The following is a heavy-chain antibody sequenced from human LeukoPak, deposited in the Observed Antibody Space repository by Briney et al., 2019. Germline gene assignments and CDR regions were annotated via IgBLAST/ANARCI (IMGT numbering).Heavy chain of an antibody. CDR1: GGSISSYY. Sequence: SETLSLTCTVSGGSISSYYWSWIRQPPGKGLEWIGYIYYSGSTNYNPSLKSRVTISVDTSKNQFSLKLSSVTAADTAVYYCAMLELQWGIFDYWGQGTLVTVSS. V-gene: IGHV4-59*01. CDR2: IYYSGST. J-gene: IGHJ4*02. D-gene: IGHD1-26*01. CDR3: AMLELQWGIFDY.